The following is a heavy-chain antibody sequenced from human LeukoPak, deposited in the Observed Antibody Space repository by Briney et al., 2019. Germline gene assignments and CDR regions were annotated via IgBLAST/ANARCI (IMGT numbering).Heavy chain of an antibody. D-gene: IGHD2-8*02. CDR1: GYSFTNYW. CDR2: IYPGDSDT. CDR3: VRQTGGTVITIIDY. V-gene: IGHV5-51*01. Sequence: GESLKISCKGSGYSFTNYWIGRVRQMPGKGLEWMGIIYPGDSDTRYSPSFQGQVTISADKSINTAYLQWSSLKASDTAVYYCVRQTGGTVITIIDYWGQGTLVTVPS. J-gene: IGHJ4*02.